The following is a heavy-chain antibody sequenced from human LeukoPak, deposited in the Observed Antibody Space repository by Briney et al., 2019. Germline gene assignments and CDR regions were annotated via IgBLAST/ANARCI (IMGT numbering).Heavy chain of an antibody. V-gene: IGHV4-59*12. CDR1: GGSISNYY. D-gene: IGHD6-19*01. J-gene: IGHJ4*02. CDR2: IYNSGST. CDR3: AREYTLYRSGWFLDY. Sequence: PSETLSLTCTVSGGSISNYYWSWIRQPPGKGLEWIGYIYNSGSTNYNPSLKSRVTMSVDTSKNQFSLKLSPVTAADTAVYYCAREYTLYRSGWFLDYWGQGTVVAVSS.